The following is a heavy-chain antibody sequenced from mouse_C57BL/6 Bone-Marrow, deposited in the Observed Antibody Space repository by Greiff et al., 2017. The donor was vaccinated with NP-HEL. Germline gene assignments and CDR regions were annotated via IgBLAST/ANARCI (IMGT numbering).Heavy chain of an antibody. CDR3: AREDDYGLAY. CDR1: GYTFTSYW. J-gene: IGHJ3*01. V-gene: IGHV1-69*01. Sequence: QVQLQQPGAELVMPGASVKLSCKASGYTFTSYWMHWVKQRPGQGLEWIGEIDPSDSYTNYNQKFKGKSTLTVDKSSSTAYMQLSSLTSEDSAVYYCAREDDYGLAYWGQGTLVTVSA. CDR2: IDPSDSYT. D-gene: IGHD2-4*01.